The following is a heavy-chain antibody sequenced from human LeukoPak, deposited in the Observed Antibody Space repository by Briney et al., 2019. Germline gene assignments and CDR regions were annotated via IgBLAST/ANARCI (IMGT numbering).Heavy chain of an antibody. V-gene: IGHV1-69*04. CDR2: IIPILGIA. CDR1: GGTFSSYA. D-gene: IGHD3-22*01. Sequence: ASVKVSCKASGGTFSSYAISWVRQAPGQGLEWMGRIIPILGIANYAQKFQGRVTITADKSTSTAYMELSSLRSEDTAVYYCARGNYYDSNGYDYWGQGTLVTVSS. J-gene: IGHJ4*02. CDR3: ARGNYYDSNGYDY.